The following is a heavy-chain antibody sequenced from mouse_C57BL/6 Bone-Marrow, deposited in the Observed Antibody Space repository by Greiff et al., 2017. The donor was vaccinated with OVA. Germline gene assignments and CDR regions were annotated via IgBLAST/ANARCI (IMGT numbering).Heavy chain of an antibody. D-gene: IGHD1-1*01. V-gene: IGHV1-82*01. CDR3: ARRGNYYGSSYGWYFDV. CDR2: IYPGDGDT. CDR1: GYAFSSSW. J-gene: IGHJ1*03. Sequence: VQLQESGPELVKPGASVKISCKASGYAFSSSWMNWVKQRPGKGLEWIGRIYPGDGDTNYNGKFKSKATLTVDKSSSTAYMQLSSLTSEDSAVYYCARRGNYYGSSYGWYFDVWGTGTTVTVSS.